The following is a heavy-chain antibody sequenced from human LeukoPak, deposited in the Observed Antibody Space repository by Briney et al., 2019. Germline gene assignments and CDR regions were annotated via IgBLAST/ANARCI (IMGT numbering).Heavy chain of an antibody. CDR2: ISGSGSTT. V-gene: IGHV3-23*01. Sequence: GASLRLSCAASGFTFNFYATSWVRQAPGKGPEWVSGISGSGSTTYYADSVKGRFTISRDNSKNTLYLQMNSLRVEDTAVYYCAKSSGSGPYFYGMDVWGHGTTVTVSS. CDR3: AKSSGSGPYFYGMDV. D-gene: IGHD3-10*01. J-gene: IGHJ6*02. CDR1: GFTFNFYA.